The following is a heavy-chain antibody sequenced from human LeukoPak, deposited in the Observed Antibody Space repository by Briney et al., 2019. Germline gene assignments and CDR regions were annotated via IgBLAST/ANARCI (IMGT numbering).Heavy chain of an antibody. CDR3: ARDRKVRGASYNWFDP. V-gene: IGHV1-2*02. D-gene: IGHD3-10*01. CDR2: INPNSGGT. CDR1: GYTFTGYY. Sequence: ASVKVSCKAPGYTFTGYYMHWVRQAPGQGLEWMGWINPNSGGTNYAQKFQGRVTMTRDTSISTAYMELSRLRSDDTAVYYCARDRKVRGASYNWFDPWGQGTLVTVSS. J-gene: IGHJ5*02.